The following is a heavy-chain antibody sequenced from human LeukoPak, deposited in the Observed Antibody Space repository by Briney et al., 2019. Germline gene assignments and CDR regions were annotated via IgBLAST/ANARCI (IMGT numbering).Heavy chain of an antibody. CDR2: ISGSSSII. Sequence: PGGSLRLSCAASGFTFSDYSMNWVRQTPGKAREWVSYISGSSSIIYYADSVKGRFTISRDNAKNSVYLQMNSLRDEDTAVYYCARDPITVHHYFDYWGQGILVTVYS. V-gene: IGHV3-48*02. CDR3: ARDPITVHHYFDY. D-gene: IGHD6-19*01. CDR1: GFTFSDYS. J-gene: IGHJ4*02.